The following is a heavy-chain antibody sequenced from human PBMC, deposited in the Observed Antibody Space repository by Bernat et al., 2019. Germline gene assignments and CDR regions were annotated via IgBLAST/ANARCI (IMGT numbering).Heavy chain of an antibody. CDR2: ISWNSGSI. CDR3: ARDSAARPFDY. CDR1: GFTFDDYA. V-gene: IGHV3-9*01. D-gene: IGHD6-13*01. Sequence: EVQLVESGGGLVQPGRSLRLSCAASGFTFDDYAMHWVRQAPGKGLEWVSGISWNSGSIGYVDSVKGRFTISRDNAKNSLYLQMNSLRAEDTAVYYCARDSAARPFDYWGQGTLVTVSS. J-gene: IGHJ4*02.